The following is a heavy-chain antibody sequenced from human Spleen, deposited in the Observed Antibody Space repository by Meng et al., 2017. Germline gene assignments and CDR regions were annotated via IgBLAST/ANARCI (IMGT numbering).Heavy chain of an antibody. CDR2: INPKSGDT. D-gene: IGHD6-13*01. V-gene: IGHV1-2*06. CDR3: ARGTARSWYGSDY. CDR1: GYTFPDYW. J-gene: IGHJ4*02. Sequence: ASVKVSCKPSGYTFPDYWLHWVRRAPGQGLEWMGRINPKSGDTHYAQRFQGRVTMTGDTSISTAYMELSGLRSDDTAVYYCARGTARSWYGSDYWGQGTLVTVSS.